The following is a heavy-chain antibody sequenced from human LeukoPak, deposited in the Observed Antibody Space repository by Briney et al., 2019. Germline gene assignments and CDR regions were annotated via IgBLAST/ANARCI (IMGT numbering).Heavy chain of an antibody. J-gene: IGHJ4*02. CDR1: GYTFISYD. CDR2: MNPNSGDT. D-gene: IGHD3-22*01. CDR3: ARAIYYDSSGYPNNY. V-gene: IGHV1-8*01. Sequence: ASVKVSCKASGYTFISYDINWVRQATGQGLEWMGWMNPNSGDTGYSQKFQGRVTMTRNTSISTAYMELSSLRSEDTAVYYCARAIYYDSSGYPNNYWGQGTLVTVSS.